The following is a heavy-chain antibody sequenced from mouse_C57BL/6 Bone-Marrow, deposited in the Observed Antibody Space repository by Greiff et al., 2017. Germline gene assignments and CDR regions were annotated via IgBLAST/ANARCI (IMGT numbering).Heavy chain of an antibody. CDR2: FYPGSGSI. J-gene: IGHJ2*01. V-gene: IGHV1-62-2*01. Sequence: QVQLQQSGAELVTPGASVKLSCTASGYTFTEYTIHWVKQRSGQGLEWIGWFYPGSGSIKYNEKVKDKATLTADKSSSTVYMELSRLTSEDSAVYFCARRFYYEYYFDYWGQGTTLTVSS. CDR3: ARRFYYEYYFDY. D-gene: IGHD2-4*01. CDR1: GYTFTEYT.